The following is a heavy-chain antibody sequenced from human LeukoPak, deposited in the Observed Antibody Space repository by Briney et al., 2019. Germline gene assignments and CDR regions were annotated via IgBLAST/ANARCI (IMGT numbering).Heavy chain of an antibody. J-gene: IGHJ6*02. Sequence: SVTVSCKASGGSFDNYAFSWVRQAPGQGLEWMGGIIPMFGTRHYAEKLQGRATITADESTSTAYMELSSLRSEDTAVYYCANKRSEETKQHHHGSGSYFNPWYYGMDVWGQGTKVSVSS. V-gene: IGHV1-69*13. CDR2: IIPMFGTR. D-gene: IGHD3-10*01. CDR1: GGSFDNYA. CDR3: ANKRSEETKQHHHGSGSYFNPWYYGMDV.